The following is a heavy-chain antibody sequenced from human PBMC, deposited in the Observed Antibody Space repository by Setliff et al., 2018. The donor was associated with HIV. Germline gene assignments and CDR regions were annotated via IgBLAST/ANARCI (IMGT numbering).Heavy chain of an antibody. CDR2: ISPNFGHT. CDR3: ARVRRGCSSHSCPLEN. Sequence: ASVKVSCKASGYTFTTYGISWVRQAPGHGLEWMGWISPNFGHTKYAQKFVDRVTMTVDTATSRVYMELSSLRSEDTAVYYCARVRRGCSSHSCPLENWGQGTLVTVS. D-gene: IGHD2-2*01. CDR1: GYTFTTYG. J-gene: IGHJ4*02. V-gene: IGHV1-18*01.